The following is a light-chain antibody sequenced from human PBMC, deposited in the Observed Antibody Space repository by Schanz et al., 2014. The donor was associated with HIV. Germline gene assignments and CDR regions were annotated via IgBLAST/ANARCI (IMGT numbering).Light chain of an antibody. CDR1: NSNFRSNA. CDR2: NSY. CDR3: ATWDDSLNGWV. V-gene: IGLV1-44*01. J-gene: IGLJ3*02. Sequence: QSVLTQPPSTSGTPGQRVTMSCSGSNSNFRSNAVNWYQHLPGTAPKLLIYNSYHRPSGVPVRFSGSKSATSASLAISGLQSEDEADYFCATWDDSLNGWVFGGGTKLTVL.